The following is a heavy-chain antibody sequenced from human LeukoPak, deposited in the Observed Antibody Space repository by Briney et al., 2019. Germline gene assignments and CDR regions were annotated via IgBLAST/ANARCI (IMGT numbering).Heavy chain of an antibody. CDR2: IHPSSGGT. Sequence: GASVKVSCKPSGYTLTAYYVHWVRQAPGQGPEWMGWIHPSSGGTIYAQKFQGRVTLTTDTSISTAYMELSRLRSDDTAVYYCARKRGVGVDANAFDVWGQGTMVTVSS. CDR3: ARKRGVGVDANAFDV. CDR1: GYTLTAYY. D-gene: IGHD3-3*01. V-gene: IGHV1-2*02. J-gene: IGHJ3*01.